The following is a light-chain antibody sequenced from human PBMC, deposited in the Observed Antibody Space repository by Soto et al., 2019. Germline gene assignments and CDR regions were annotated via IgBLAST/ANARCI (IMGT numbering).Light chain of an antibody. CDR3: CSYAGSSTHVV. J-gene: IGLJ2*01. Sequence: QSVLTQPVSVSGSPGQSITISCTGTSSDVGRYNLVSWYQQHPGMAPKLIIYEVNERPSGGSNRVSGSKSGNRASLTISGRQAEDEADYYCCSYAGSSTHVVFGGGTQLTVL. CDR2: EVN. V-gene: IGLV2-23*02. CDR1: SSDVGRYNL.